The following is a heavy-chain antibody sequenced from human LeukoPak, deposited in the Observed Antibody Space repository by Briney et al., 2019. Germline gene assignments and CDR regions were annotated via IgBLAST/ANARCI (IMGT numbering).Heavy chain of an antibody. CDR2: ISGSGGST. CDR1: GFTFSSYA. V-gene: IGHV3-23*01. J-gene: IGHJ4*02. CDR3: AKGDDYGDYVYPL. D-gene: IGHD4-17*01. Sequence: GGSLRLSCAASGFTFSSYAMSWVRQAPGKGLEWVSAISGSGGSTYYADSVKGRFTISRDNSKNTLYLQMNSLRAEDTAVYYCAKGDDYGDYVYPLWGQETLVTVSS.